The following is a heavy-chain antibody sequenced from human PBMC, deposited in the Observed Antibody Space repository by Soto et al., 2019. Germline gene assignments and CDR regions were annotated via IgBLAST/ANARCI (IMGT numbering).Heavy chain of an antibody. CDR1: GGTFSSYA. CDR3: ARLPHSSSSWSQYNWFDP. Sequence: ASVKVSCKASGGTFSSYAISWVRQAPGQGLEWMGGIIPIFGTANYAQKFQGRVTITADESTSTAYMELSSLRSEDTAVYYCARLPHSSSSWSQYNWFDPWGQGTLVTVSS. J-gene: IGHJ5*02. D-gene: IGHD6-13*01. CDR2: IIPIFGTA. V-gene: IGHV1-69*13.